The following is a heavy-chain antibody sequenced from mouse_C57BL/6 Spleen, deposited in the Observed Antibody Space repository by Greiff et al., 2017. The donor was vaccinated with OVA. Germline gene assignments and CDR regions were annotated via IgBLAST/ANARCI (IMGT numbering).Heavy chain of an antibody. CDR1: GFTFSSYA. CDR2: ISDGGSYT. D-gene: IGHD2-5*01. Sequence: DVMLVESGGGLVKPGGSLKLSCAASGFTFSSYAMSWVRQTPEKRLEWVATISDGGSYTYYPDNVKGRFTISRDNAKNNLYLQMSHLKSEDTAMYYCARDRSNYVRAMDYWGQGTSVTVSS. CDR3: ARDRSNYVRAMDY. J-gene: IGHJ4*01. V-gene: IGHV5-4*01.